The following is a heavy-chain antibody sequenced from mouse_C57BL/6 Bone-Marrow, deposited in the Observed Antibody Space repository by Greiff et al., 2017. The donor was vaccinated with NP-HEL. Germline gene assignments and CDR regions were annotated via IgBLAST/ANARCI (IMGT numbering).Heavy chain of an antibody. CDR2: IYPSDSET. CDR1: GYTFTSYW. Sequence: QVQLQQPGAELVRPGSSVKLSCKASGYTFTSYWMDWVKQRPGQGLEWIGNIYPSDSETHYNQKFKDKATLTVDKSSSTAYMQLSSLTSEDSAVYYCARFVYYEYGGLYYYAMDYWGQGTSVTVSS. V-gene: IGHV1-61*01. CDR3: ARFVYYEYGGLYYYAMDY. D-gene: IGHD2-4*01. J-gene: IGHJ4*01.